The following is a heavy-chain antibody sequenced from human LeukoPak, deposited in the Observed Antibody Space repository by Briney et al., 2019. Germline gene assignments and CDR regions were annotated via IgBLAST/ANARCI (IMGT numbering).Heavy chain of an antibody. Sequence: SETLSLTCTVSGYSISSGYYWGWIRQPPGKGLERIGSIYHSGSTYYNPSLKSRVTISVDTSKNQFSLKLSSVTAADTAVYYCARDYYGSGSYRNNWFDPWGQGTLVTVSS. CDR1: GYSISSGYY. J-gene: IGHJ5*02. V-gene: IGHV4-38-2*02. CDR3: ARDYYGSGSYRNNWFDP. CDR2: IYHSGST. D-gene: IGHD3-10*01.